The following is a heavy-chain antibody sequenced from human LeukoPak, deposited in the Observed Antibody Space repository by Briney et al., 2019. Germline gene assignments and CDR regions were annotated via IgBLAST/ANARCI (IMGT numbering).Heavy chain of an antibody. CDR1: GFTFSSNS. CDR2: IYSDNT. Sequence: GGSLRLSCTVSGFTFSSNSMSWVRQAPGKGLEWVSFIYSDNTHYSDAVKGRFTISRDNSKNTLYLQMNSLRAEDTAVYYCARDLYSYGCFDYWGQGTLVTVSS. D-gene: IGHD5-18*01. V-gene: IGHV3-53*01. CDR3: ARDLYSYGCFDY. J-gene: IGHJ4*02.